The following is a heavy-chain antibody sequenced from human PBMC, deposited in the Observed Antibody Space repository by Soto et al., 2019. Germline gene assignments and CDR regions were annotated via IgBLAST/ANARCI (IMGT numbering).Heavy chain of an antibody. J-gene: IGHJ6*03. CDR2: INSDGSST. V-gene: IGHV3-74*01. D-gene: IGHD2-2*01. CDR1: GFTFSSYW. CDR3: ARVSRYCSSTSCPEGDYYYYMDV. Sequence: GESLKISCAASGFTFSSYWMHWVRQAPGKGLVWVSRINSDGSSTSYADSVKGRFTISRDNAKNTLYLQMNSLRAEDTAVYYCARVSRYCSSTSCPEGDYYYYMDVWGKGTTVTVSS.